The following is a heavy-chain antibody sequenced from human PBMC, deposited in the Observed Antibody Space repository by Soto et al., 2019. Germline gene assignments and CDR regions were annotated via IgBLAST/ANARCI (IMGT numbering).Heavy chain of an antibody. V-gene: IGHV4-34*01. Sequence: SATLCLHCPFSGGSLSGYFRRWIRQPPRKGLELIGEINHSGSTNYNPSLKSRVTISVDTSKNQFSLKLSSVTAADTAVYYCARGSSSSSHYYYYYTDVWGKGTTVTVSS. CDR3: ARGSSSSSHYYYYYTDV. CDR2: INHSGST. CDR1: GGSLSGYF. D-gene: IGHD6-13*01. J-gene: IGHJ6*03.